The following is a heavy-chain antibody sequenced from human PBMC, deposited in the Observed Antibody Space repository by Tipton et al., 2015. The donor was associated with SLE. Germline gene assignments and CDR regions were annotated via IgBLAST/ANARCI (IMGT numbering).Heavy chain of an antibody. V-gene: IGHV3-23*01. D-gene: IGHD3-10*01. CDR3: AKRRDGEGFFDY. Sequence: GSLRLSCAASGFTFSSYAMSWVRQAPGKGLEWVSSISGSGGSIYYADSVKGRFTISRDNSKNTLYLQMNSLRAEDTAVYYCAKRRDGEGFFDYWGQGTLVTVSS. CDR2: ISGSGGSI. J-gene: IGHJ4*02. CDR1: GFTFSSYA.